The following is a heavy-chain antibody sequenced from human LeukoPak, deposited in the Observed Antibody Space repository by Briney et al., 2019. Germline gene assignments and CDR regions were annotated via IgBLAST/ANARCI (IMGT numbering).Heavy chain of an antibody. CDR2: INHSGST. J-gene: IGHJ5*02. V-gene: IGHV4-34*01. CDR1: GGSFSGYY. D-gene: IGHD4-17*01. CDR3: ARHLFATVSTHNWFDP. Sequence: PSETLSLTCAVYGGSFSGYYWSWIRQPPGKGLEWIGEINHSGSTNYNPSLKSRVSISVDTSKNQFSLKLNSVTAADTAVYYCARHLFATVSTHNWFDPWGQGTLVTVSS.